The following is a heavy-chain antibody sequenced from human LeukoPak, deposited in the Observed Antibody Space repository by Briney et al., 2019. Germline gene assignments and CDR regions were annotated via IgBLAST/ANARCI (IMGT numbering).Heavy chain of an antibody. CDR3: AREGRGGSITEY. D-gene: IGHD3-16*01. Sequence: SVKVSCKSSGGTFSSYAISWVRQPPGQGLEWMGVIIPIFGTANYAHKFHGRVTITTDESTSTAYMELSILRSEDTAVYYCAREGRGGSITEYWGQGTLVSVFS. J-gene: IGHJ4*02. V-gene: IGHV1-69*05. CDR1: GGTFSSYA. CDR2: IIPIFGTA.